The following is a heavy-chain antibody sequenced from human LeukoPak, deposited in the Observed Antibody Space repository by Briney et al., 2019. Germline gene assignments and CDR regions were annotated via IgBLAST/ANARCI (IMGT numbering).Heavy chain of an antibody. Sequence: SETLSLTCTVSGGSISSSSYSWGWIRQPPGKGLEWIGSIYYSGTTYYNPSLKSRVTISVDTSKIQFSLKLSSVATTDTAVCFCARLRFDFWSGYTHPYFDYWGQGTLVTVSS. CDR2: IYYSGTT. D-gene: IGHD3-3*01. CDR3: ARLRFDFWSGYTHPYFDY. J-gene: IGHJ4*02. CDR1: GGSISSSSYS. V-gene: IGHV4-39*01.